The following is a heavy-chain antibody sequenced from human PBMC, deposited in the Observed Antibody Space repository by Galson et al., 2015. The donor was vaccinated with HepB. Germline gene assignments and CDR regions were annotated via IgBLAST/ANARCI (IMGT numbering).Heavy chain of an antibody. CDR1: GFPFSSYS. CDR3: ARERLVYCSSTSCYRAYNWFDP. CDR2: ISSSSSYI. J-gene: IGHJ5*02. Sequence: LRLSCAASGFPFSSYSMNWVRQAPGKGLEWVSSISSSSSYIYYADSVKGRFTISRDNAKNSLYLQMNSLRAEDPAVYYCARERLVYCSSTSCYRAYNWFDPWGQGTLVTVSS. V-gene: IGHV3-21*01. D-gene: IGHD2-2*02.